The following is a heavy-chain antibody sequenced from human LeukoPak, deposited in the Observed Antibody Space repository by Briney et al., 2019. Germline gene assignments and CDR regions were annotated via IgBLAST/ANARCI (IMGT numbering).Heavy chain of an antibody. CDR2: ISYDERDV. D-gene: IGHD3-22*01. CDR1: GFTFRTSA. CDR3: ASLKEWLLLGGFDY. V-gene: IGHV3-30*03. Sequence: GRSLRLSCAASGFTFRTSALYWVRQAPGKGLEWVAAISYDERDVYYADSVKGRFAISRDNSKDILYLQMNGLRLEDTAIYYCASLKEWLLLGGFDYWGQGALVTVSS. J-gene: IGHJ4*02.